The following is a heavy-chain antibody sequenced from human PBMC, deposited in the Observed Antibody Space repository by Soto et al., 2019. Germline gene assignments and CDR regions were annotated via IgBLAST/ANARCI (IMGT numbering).Heavy chain of an antibody. J-gene: IGHJ4*02. V-gene: IGHV1-69*12. CDR1: GGTFSSYA. CDR3: ARGFGGKRDY. Sequence: QVQLVQSGAEVKKPGSSVKVSCKASGGTFSSYAISWVRQAPGQGREWMGGIIPIFGTANYAQKFQGRVTITAESTSTAYMELSSLRSEDTAVYYCARGFGGKRDYWGQGTLVTVSS. CDR2: IIPIFGTA. D-gene: IGHD3-10*01.